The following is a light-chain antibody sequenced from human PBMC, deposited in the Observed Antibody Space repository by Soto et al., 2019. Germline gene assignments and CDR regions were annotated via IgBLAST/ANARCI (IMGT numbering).Light chain of an antibody. CDR2: GAS. Sequence: EIVMTQSPTTLSVSPGERATLSCRDSQSVSTNLAWYQQKPGQVPSLLIYGASTRASGIPARFSGSGSGTEFTLTIGSLQSEDFAVYYCQQYSSSPSFGQGTRLEIK. V-gene: IGKV3-15*01. CDR1: QSVSTN. CDR3: QQYSSSPS. J-gene: IGKJ5*01.